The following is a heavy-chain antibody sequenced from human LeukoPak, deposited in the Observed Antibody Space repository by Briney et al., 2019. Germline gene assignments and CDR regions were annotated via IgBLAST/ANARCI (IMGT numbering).Heavy chain of an antibody. CDR1: GGSISNRNW. CDR3: ARTVAGRLDY. Sequence: SETMSLTCAISGGSISNRNWWSWVRQPPGKGLEWIGEIYHTGITKYSPSLKSRVTISVDKSKNQFSLNVTSVTAADTAEYYCARTVAGRLDYWGQGTLVTVSS. V-gene: IGHV4-4*02. CDR2: IYHTGIT. D-gene: IGHD6-6*01. J-gene: IGHJ4*02.